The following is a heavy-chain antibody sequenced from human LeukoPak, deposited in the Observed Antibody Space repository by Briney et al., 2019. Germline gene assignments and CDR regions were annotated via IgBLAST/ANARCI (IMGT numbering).Heavy chain of an antibody. V-gene: IGHV3-23*01. J-gene: IGHJ4*02. CDR3: AKSTYSSGRSTYYFDY. CDR1: GFTFSSYA. CDR2: ISGSGGST. Sequence: GGSLRLSCAASGFTFSSYAMSWVRQAPGKGLEWVSAISGSGGSTYYADSVKGRSTISRDNSKNTLYLQMNSLRAEDTAVYYCAKSTYSSGRSTYYFDYWGQGTLVTVSS. D-gene: IGHD6-19*01.